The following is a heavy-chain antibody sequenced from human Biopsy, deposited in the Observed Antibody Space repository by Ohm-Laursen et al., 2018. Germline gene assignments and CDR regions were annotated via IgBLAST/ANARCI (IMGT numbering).Heavy chain of an antibody. V-gene: IGHV1-69*06. CDR2: NIPILGTG. CDR3: ATKLTGYFHH. J-gene: IGHJ1*01. D-gene: IGHD3-9*01. Sequence: SVKVSCKAPGGTFSNYGVNWVRQAPGQGLEWLGGNIPILGTGNYAQKFQDRVTVAADTPTSTATMELRSLRSDDTAVYYCATKLTGYFHHWGQGILVIVSS. CDR1: GGTFSNYG.